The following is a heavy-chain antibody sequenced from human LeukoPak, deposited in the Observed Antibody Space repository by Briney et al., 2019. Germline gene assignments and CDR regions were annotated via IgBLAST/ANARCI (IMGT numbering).Heavy chain of an antibody. J-gene: IGHJ4*02. Sequence: APVKVSCKASGYTFTAYYIHWVRRAPGQGLEWMAWIDPRSGAAKCTQKFQGRVTMTRDTSITTVYLELNGLTFDDTAVYYCATDNYGTLDYWGQGTLVTVSS. D-gene: IGHD3-10*01. CDR2: IDPRSGAA. CDR1: GYTFTAYY. CDR3: ATDNYGTLDY. V-gene: IGHV1-2*02.